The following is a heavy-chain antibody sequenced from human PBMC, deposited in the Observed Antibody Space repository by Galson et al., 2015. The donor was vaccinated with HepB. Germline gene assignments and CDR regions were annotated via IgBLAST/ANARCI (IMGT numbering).Heavy chain of an antibody. J-gene: IGHJ4*02. Sequence: SLRLSCAASGFSFSSYCMHWVRQAPGKGLEWVAVIWYDGSNQYYVDSVKGRFTISRDNSKNTLYLQMNSLRAEDTAVYYCVRGPTGGGSNSGGMIDYWGQRTLVTVSS. CDR3: VRGPTGGGSNSGGMIDY. CDR1: GFSFSSYC. D-gene: IGHD1-14*01. CDR2: IWYDGSNQ. V-gene: IGHV3-33*01.